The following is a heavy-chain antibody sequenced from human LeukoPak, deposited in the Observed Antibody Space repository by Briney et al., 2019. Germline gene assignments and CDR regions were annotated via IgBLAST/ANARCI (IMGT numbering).Heavy chain of an antibody. CDR3: AKDTGRPLYYYYGMDV. J-gene: IGHJ6*02. D-gene: IGHD3-10*01. V-gene: IGHV3-30*18. CDR2: ISYDGSNK. CDR1: GFTFSSYG. Sequence: SGGSLRLSCAASGFTFSSYGMHWVRQAPGKGLEWVAVISYDGSNKYYADSVKGRFTISRDNSKNTLYLQMNSLRAEDTAVYYCAKDTGRPLYYYYGMDVWGQGTTVTVSS.